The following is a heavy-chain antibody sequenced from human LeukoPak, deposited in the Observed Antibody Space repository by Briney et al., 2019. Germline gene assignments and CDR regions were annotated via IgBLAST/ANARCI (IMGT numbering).Heavy chain of an antibody. CDR1: GFTFSSYG. Sequence: GGPLRLSCAASGFTFSSYGMHWVRQAPGKGLEWVAVISYDGSNKYYADSVKGRFTISRDNSKNTLYLQMNSLRAEDTAVYYCAKDERIAAAAQQGMDVWGQGTTVTVSS. CDR2: ISYDGSNK. CDR3: AKDERIAAAAQQGMDV. D-gene: IGHD6-13*01. J-gene: IGHJ6*02. V-gene: IGHV3-30*18.